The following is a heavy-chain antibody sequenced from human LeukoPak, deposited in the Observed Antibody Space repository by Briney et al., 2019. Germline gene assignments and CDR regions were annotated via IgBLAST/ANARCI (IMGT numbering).Heavy chain of an antibody. CDR1: GYTFSSYA. Sequence: GGSLRLSCAASGYTFSSYAMSWVRQAPGKGLEWVSAISGSGGSTYYADSVKGRFTISRDNSKNTLYLQMNSLRAEDTAVYYCTKDAYYDILTGYFYFDYWGQGTLVTVSS. V-gene: IGHV3-23*01. CDR2: ISGSGGST. D-gene: IGHD3-9*01. CDR3: TKDAYYDILTGYFYFDY. J-gene: IGHJ4*02.